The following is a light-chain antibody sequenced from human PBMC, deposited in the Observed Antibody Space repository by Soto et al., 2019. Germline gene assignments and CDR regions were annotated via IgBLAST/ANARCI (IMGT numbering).Light chain of an antibody. Sequence: DIQMTQSPSTLSGSVGDRVTITCRASQTISSWLAWYPQQPGKAPKLLRYNASTIKRGVPFCVSGSRAGKEFTLTIRSLLTDAFPIYYCEQHNSYSTCCQGSQV. CDR2: NAS. J-gene: IGKJ1*01. V-gene: IGKV1-5*03. CDR3: EQHNSYST. CDR1: QTISSW.